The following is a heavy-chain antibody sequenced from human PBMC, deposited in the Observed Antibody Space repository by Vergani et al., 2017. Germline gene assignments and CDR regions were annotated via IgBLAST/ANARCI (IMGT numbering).Heavy chain of an antibody. CDR2: ISGSGGST. V-gene: IGHV3-23*04. CDR1: GFTFSSYA. D-gene: IGHD3-22*01. Sequence: VQLVESGGGVVQPGRSLRLSCAASGFTFSSYAMSWVRQAPGKGLEWVSAISGSGGSTYYADSVKGRFTISRDNSKNTLYLQMNSLRAEDTAVYYCARGIGYYDSSGYYGLFDYWGQGTLVTVSS. J-gene: IGHJ4*02. CDR3: ARGIGYYDSSGYYGLFDY.